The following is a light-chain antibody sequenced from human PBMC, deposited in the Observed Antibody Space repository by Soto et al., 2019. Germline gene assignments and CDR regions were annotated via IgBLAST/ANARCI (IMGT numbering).Light chain of an antibody. Sequence: DIQMTQSPSPLSGSIGDRVTITCRASRSISNWVAWYQQQPGKAPKLLISDASTLERGVPSRFGGRGSGTDFTLTITGLQPEDFATYYCQQNYSLPITFGQGTRLEIK. CDR2: DAS. V-gene: IGKV1-5*01. J-gene: IGKJ5*01. CDR1: RSISNW. CDR3: QQNYSLPIT.